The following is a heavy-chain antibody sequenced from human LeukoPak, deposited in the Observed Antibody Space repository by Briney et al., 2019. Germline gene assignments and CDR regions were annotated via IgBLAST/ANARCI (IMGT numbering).Heavy chain of an antibody. CDR1: GLTFSSYS. Sequence: PGGSLRLSCAASGLTFSSYSMNWVRQAPGKGLEWVSSISSSSSYIYYADSVKGRFTISRDNAKNSLYLQMNSLRAEDTAVYYCARAVPSTYYYDSSGYPDYWGQGTLVTVSS. CDR2: ISSSSSYI. D-gene: IGHD3-22*01. CDR3: ARAVPSTYYYDSSGYPDY. J-gene: IGHJ4*02. V-gene: IGHV3-21*01.